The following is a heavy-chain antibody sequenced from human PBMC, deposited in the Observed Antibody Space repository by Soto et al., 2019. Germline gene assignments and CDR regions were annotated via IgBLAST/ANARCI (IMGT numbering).Heavy chain of an antibody. Sequence: GESLKISCKGSGYSFTSYWISWVRQMPGKGLEWMGRIDPSDSYTNYSPSFQGHATISADKSISTAYLQWSSLKASDTAMYYCAGRIVGAPYDYYYYGMDVWGQGTTVTVSS. CDR2: IDPSDSYT. CDR1: GYSFTSYW. J-gene: IGHJ6*02. CDR3: AGRIVGAPYDYYYYGMDV. D-gene: IGHD1-26*01. V-gene: IGHV5-10-1*01.